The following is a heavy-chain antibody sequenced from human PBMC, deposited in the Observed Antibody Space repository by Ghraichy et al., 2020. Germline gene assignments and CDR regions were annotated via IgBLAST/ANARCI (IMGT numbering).Heavy chain of an antibody. J-gene: IGHJ5*02. D-gene: IGHD3-9*01. Sequence: SGPTLVKPTQTLTLTCTFSGFSLSTSGMCVSWIRQPPGKALEWLALIDWDDDKYYSTSLKTRLTISKDTSKNQVVLTMTNMDPVDTATYYCARMELRYFDWLLSGWFDPWGQGTLVTVSS. CDR2: IDWDDDK. CDR1: GFSLSTSGMC. CDR3: ARMELRYFDWLLSGWFDP. V-gene: IGHV2-70*01.